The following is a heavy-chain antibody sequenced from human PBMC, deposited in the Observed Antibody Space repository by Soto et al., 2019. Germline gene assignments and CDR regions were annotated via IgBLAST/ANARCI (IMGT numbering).Heavy chain of an antibody. CDR1: GGTFSSYA. D-gene: IGHD3-10*01. V-gene: IGHV1-69*01. CDR2: IIPMYGPA. Sequence: QVPLVQSGAEVKKPGSSVTVSCKASGGTFSSYAIHWVRRAPGQGLEWMGGIIPMYGPAKYAQRFQGRVTITADESTTTVYMELTSLTSPDTAVYYCARVTSMVRGVIDNWFDPWGHGTLVTVSS. J-gene: IGHJ5*02. CDR3: ARVTSMVRGVIDNWFDP.